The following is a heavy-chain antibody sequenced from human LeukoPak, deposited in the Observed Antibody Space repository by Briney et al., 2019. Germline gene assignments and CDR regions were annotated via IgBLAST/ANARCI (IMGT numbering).Heavy chain of an antibody. J-gene: IGHJ4*02. Sequence: QPGRSLRLSCAASGFTFSTYGMDWVRQAPGKGLEWVAVIWYDGSQKYYADSVKGRFTISRDNSKNTLYLQMNSLRAEDTAVYYCAKDQRILDWGQGTLVTVSS. CDR2: IWYDGSQK. CDR3: AKDQRILD. CDR1: GFTFSTYG. D-gene: IGHD2-15*01. V-gene: IGHV3-33*06.